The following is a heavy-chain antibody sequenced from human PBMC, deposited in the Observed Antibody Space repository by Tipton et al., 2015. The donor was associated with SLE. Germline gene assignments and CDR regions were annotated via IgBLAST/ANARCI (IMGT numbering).Heavy chain of an antibody. D-gene: IGHD3-22*01. J-gene: IGHJ4*02. CDR2: IWYDGSRI. CDR3: AKDIDSSGYEVPDY. CDR1: GFTFSNYG. Sequence: RSLRLSCAASGFTFSNYGMYWVRQAPGKGLEWVAVIWYDGSRIYYGDPVKGRFTISRDNSKNTLYLQMNSLRAEDTAVYYCAKDIDSSGYEVPDYWGQGTLVTVSS. V-gene: IGHV3-30*18.